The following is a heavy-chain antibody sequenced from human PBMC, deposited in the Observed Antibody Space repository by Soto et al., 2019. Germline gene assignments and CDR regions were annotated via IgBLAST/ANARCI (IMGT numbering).Heavy chain of an antibody. D-gene: IGHD3-3*01. CDR3: ARDARVFGVGLNWFDP. CDR2: ISSSSSYI. CDR1: GFTFSSYS. V-gene: IGHV3-21*01. J-gene: IGHJ5*02. Sequence: GSLRLSCAASGFTFSSYSMNWVRQAPGKGLEWVSSISSSSSYIYYADSVKGLFTISRDNAKNSLYLQMNSLRAEDTAVYYCARDARVFGVGLNWFDPWGQGTLVTVSS.